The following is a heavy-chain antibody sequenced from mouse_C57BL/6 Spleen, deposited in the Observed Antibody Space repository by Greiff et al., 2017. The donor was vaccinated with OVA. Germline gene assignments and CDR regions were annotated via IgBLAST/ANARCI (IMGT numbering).Heavy chain of an antibody. D-gene: IGHD3-2*02. CDR2: ISGGGGNT. CDR3: ARQGQLRLLYYFDY. V-gene: IGHV5-9*01. CDR1: GFTFSSYT. Sequence: EVKVVESGGGLVKPGGSLKLSCAASGFTFSSYTMSWVRQTPEKRLEWVATISGGGGNTYYPDSVKGRFTISRDNAKNTLYLQMSSLRSEDTALYYCARQGQLRLLYYFDYWGQGTTLTVSS. J-gene: IGHJ2*01.